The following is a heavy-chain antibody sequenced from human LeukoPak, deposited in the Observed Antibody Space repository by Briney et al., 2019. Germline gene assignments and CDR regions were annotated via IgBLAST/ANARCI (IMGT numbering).Heavy chain of an antibody. V-gene: IGHV3-30*18. J-gene: IGHJ6*02. CDR1: AASIFSFRSYG. CDR2: ISYDGLNI. D-gene: IGHD3-10*01. Sequence: GGSLRLSCAASAASIFSFRSYGMHWVRQAPGKGLDWVAVISYDGLNIHYADSVKGRFTISRDNSKNTPYLQMNSLRTEDTAVYYCAKTTSITNHYHYGMDVWGQGTTVTVSS. CDR3: AKTTSITNHYHYGMDV.